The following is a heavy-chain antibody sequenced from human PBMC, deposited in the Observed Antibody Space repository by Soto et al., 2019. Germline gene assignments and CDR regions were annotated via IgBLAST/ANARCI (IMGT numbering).Heavy chain of an antibody. CDR2: IFSSGEE. J-gene: IGHJ4*02. CDR3: ARIPQGRDLPAY. D-gene: IGHD3-10*01. Sequence: SGPTLVNPTETLTLTCTVSGFSLRDLRMGVSWIRQPPGKALEWLAHIFSSGEESYTTSLKSRLTISKDTSKSPVVLTMTNMDPVDTATYYCARIPQGRDLPAYWAQGTLVPVS. CDR1: GFSLRDLRMG. V-gene: IGHV2-26*01.